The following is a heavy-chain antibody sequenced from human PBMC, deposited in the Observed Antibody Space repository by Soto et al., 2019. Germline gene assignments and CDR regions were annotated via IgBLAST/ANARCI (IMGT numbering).Heavy chain of an antibody. V-gene: IGHV4-39*01. CDR3: ATAAAYSSGWYDY. CDR1: GGSISSSSYY. J-gene: IGHJ4*02. D-gene: IGHD6-19*01. Sequence: PSETLSLTCTAPGGSISSSSYYWGWIRQPPGKGLEWIGSIYYSGSTYYNPSLKSRVTIAVDTSKNQVSLKLSSVTAADTAVYYCATAAAYSSGWYDYWGQGTLVTVSS. CDR2: IYYSGST.